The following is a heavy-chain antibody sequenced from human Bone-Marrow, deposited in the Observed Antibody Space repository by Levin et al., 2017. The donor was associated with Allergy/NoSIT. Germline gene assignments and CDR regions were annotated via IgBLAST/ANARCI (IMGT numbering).Heavy chain of an antibody. Sequence: GGSLRLSCAASGFTFSSYGMHWVRQAPGKGLEWVAVISYDGSNKYYADSVKGRFTISRDNSKNTLYLQMNSLRAEDTAVYYCATGAYVLLWFGEPPFGSWGQGTMVTVSS. CDR3: ATGAYVLLWFGEPPFGS. D-gene: IGHD3-10*01. V-gene: IGHV3-30*03. J-gene: IGHJ3*02. CDR2: ISYDGSNK. CDR1: GFTFSSYG.